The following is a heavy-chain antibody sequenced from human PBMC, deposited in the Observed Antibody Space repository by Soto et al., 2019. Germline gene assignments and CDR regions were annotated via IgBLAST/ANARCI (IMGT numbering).Heavy chain of an antibody. CDR3: AKGIAARRGGFDY. D-gene: IGHD6-6*01. V-gene: IGHV3-23*01. J-gene: IGHJ4*02. CDR1: GFTFSIYA. CDR2: LSGSVGST. Sequence: GGSLRLSCAASGFTFSIYAMSWVRQAPGKGLEWVSALSGSVGSTYYADSVKGRFTISRDNSKSTLYLQMSSLRAEDTAIYYCAKGIAARRGGFDYWGQGTLVTVSS.